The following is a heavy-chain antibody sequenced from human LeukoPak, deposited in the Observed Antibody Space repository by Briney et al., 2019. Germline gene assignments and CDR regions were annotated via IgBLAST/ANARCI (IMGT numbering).Heavy chain of an antibody. CDR2: INPNSGGT. CDR3: ARGGGIVGATGDY. Sequence: ASVKVSCKASGYTSTGYYMHWVRQAPGQGLEWMGRINPNSGGTNYAQKFQGRVTMTRDTSISTAYMELSRLRSDDTAVYYCARGGGIVGATGDYWGQGTLVTVSS. V-gene: IGHV1-2*06. J-gene: IGHJ4*02. D-gene: IGHD1-26*01. CDR1: GYTSTGYY.